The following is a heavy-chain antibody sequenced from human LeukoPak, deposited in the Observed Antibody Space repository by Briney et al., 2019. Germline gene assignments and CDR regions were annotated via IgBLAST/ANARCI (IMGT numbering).Heavy chain of an antibody. CDR2: IYASGNT. CDR3: ARGYGSYAY. V-gene: IGHV4-4*07. CDR1: GGSISGYY. Sequence: PSETLSLTCTVSGGSISGYYWNWIRQPAEKGLEWIGRIYASGNTNYNPTLKSRVTVSVDTSKNQFSLKLNFVTAADTDVYYCARGYGSYAYWGQGTLVTVSS. J-gene: IGHJ4*02. D-gene: IGHD2-8*01.